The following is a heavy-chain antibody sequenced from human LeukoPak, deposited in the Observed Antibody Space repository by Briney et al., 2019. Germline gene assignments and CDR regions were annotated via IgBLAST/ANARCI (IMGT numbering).Heavy chain of an antibody. CDR2: IRSNVYGGTT. CDR3: TRGSGRYVMVDW. Sequence: GGSLRLSCTASGFTFADFAVSWFRQSPGQGLEWVGFIRSNVYGGTTEHAASVEARFTISRDDSNSIAYLQMNSLKTEDTAVYYCTRGSGRYVMVDWWGQGTLVTVSS. D-gene: IGHD6-19*01. V-gene: IGHV3-49*03. CDR1: GFTFADFA. J-gene: IGHJ4*02.